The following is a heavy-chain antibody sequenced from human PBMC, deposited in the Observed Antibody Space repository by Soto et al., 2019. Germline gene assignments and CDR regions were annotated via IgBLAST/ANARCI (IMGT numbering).Heavy chain of an antibody. J-gene: IGHJ4*02. Sequence: GGSLRLSCAASGFPFSTYSMNWVRQAPGKGLEWVSSISSGGTYIYYPDSVKGRFTISRDNAKNSLYLQMNSLRAEDTAVYYCARVLNNYGSGSYYLNNWGQGTLVTVSS. CDR3: ARVLNNYGSGSYYLNN. CDR1: GFPFSTYS. CDR2: ISSGGTYI. V-gene: IGHV3-21*06. D-gene: IGHD3-10*01.